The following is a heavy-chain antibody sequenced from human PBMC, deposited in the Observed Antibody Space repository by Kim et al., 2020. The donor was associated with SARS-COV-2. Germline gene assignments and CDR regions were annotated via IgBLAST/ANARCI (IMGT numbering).Heavy chain of an antibody. V-gene: IGHV3-21*01. J-gene: IGHJ4*02. CDR3: ARDRDYGSGSYDY. Sequence: YADSVKGRFTISRDNAKNSLYLQMNSLRAEDTAVYYCARDRDYGSGSYDYWGQGTLVTVSS. D-gene: IGHD1-26*01.